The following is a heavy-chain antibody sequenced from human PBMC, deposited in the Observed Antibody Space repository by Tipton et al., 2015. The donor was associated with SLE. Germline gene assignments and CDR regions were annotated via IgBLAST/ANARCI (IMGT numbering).Heavy chain of an antibody. J-gene: IGHJ4*01. CDR1: GGSIRSSRHF. CDR2: LYYSGNT. Sequence: TLSLTCTVSGGSIRSSRHFWGWIRQPPGKGLEWIGVLYYSGNTYYNPSLKSPVTLSIDTSKNQFSLKLSSVTVADTAVYYCARGYCSDGVCYGFGFFDYWGHGNLVTVSS. CDR3: ARGYCSDGVCYGFGFFDY. D-gene: IGHD2-8*01. V-gene: IGHV4-39*07.